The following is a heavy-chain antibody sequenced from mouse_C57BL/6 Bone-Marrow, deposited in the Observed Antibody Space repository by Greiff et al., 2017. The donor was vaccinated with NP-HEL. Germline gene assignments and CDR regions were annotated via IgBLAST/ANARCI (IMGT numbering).Heavy chain of an antibody. CDR1: GYAFSSSW. J-gene: IGHJ2*01. CDR3: ARSRGSYFDD. D-gene: IGHD1-1*01. CDR2: IYPGDGDT. V-gene: IGHV1-82*01. Sequence: QVQLQQSGPELVKPGASVKISCKASGYAFSSSWMNWVKQRPGKGLEWIGRIYPGDGDTNYNGKFKGKATLTADKSSSTAYMQLSSLTSEDSAVYFCARSRGSYFDDWGQGTTLTVSS.